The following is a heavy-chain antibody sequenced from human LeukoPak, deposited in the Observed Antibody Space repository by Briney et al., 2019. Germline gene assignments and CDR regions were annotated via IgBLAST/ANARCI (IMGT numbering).Heavy chain of an antibody. CDR1: GGSFSGYY. V-gene: IGHV4-59*01. Sequence: SETLSLTCAVYGGSFSGYYWSWIRQPPGKGLEWIGYIYYSGSTNYNPSLKSRVTISVDTSKNQFSLKLSSVTAADTAVYYCARGRIVGATNYYFDYWGQGTLVTVSS. CDR2: IYYSGST. D-gene: IGHD1-26*01. CDR3: ARGRIVGATNYYFDY. J-gene: IGHJ4*02.